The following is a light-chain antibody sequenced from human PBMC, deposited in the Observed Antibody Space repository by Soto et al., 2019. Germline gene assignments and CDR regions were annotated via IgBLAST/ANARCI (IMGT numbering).Light chain of an antibody. J-gene: IGLJ1*01. V-gene: IGLV2-14*01. CDR2: EVS. CDR1: SSDVGGYNY. Sequence: QSVLTEAASVSGSPGQSITVSCTGTSSDVGGYNYVAWYQEHPGKAPKLRIYEVSNRPSGVSNRFSGSRSGNTASLTISGLQADDEADYYRSSYPTSSSVLATGPNVTVL. CDR3: SSYPTSSSV.